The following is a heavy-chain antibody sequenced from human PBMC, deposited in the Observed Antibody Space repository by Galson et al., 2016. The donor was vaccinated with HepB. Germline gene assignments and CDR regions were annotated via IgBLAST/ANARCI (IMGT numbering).Heavy chain of an antibody. CDR1: GDSVSSKSAA. J-gene: IGHJ5*02. CDR3: ARGWVVTRKNWFDP. D-gene: IGHD2-15*01. CDR2: TYYRSKWYN. Sequence: CAISGDSVSSKSAAWNWIRQSPSRGLEWLGRTYYRSKWYNDYRVSVKSRITINPVTSKNQFFLQLNSVTAADTPVYYGARGWVVTRKNWFDPWGQGTLVTVSS. V-gene: IGHV6-1*01.